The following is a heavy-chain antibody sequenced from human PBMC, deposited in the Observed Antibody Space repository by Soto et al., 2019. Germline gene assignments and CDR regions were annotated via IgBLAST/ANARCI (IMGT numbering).Heavy chain of an antibody. CDR1: GTSLSSGTNY. CDR3: AGDWGPYWFDS. D-gene: IGHD7-27*01. Sequence: PSETLSLTCTVSGTSLSSGTNYWNWVRQPPGKALEWIGYIYGSGNTKYNPSLKSRVTISQDTSKNQVSLKMNSVTATDTAMYYCAGDWGPYWFDSWGQGILVTVSS. V-gene: IGHV4-61*01. J-gene: IGHJ5*01. CDR2: IYGSGNT.